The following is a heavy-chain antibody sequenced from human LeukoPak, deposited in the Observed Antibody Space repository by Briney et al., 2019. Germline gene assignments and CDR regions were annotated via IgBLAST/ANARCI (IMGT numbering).Heavy chain of an antibody. J-gene: IGHJ4*02. V-gene: IGHV3-48*03. CDR3: ARDLSVDYVWGSYPLDY. D-gene: IGHD3-16*02. CDR1: GFTFSSYE. CDR2: ISSSGSTI. Sequence: PGGSLRLSCAASGFTFSSYEMNWVRQAPGKGLEWVSYISSSGSTIYYADSVKGRFTISRDNAKNSLYLQMNSMRAEDTAVYYCARDLSVDYVWGSYPLDYWGQGTLVTVSS.